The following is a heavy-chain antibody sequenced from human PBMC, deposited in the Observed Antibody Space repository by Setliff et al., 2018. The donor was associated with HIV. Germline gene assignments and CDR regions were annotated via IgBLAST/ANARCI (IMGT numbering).Heavy chain of an antibody. CDR3: ARLGYCSRTTCYGYYYMDV. V-gene: IGHV4-59*08. CDR2: IYNSRST. D-gene: IGHD2-2*01. Sequence: SETLSLTCTVSGDSISSHYWSWIRQPPGKGLEWIGYIYNSRSTNYHPSLKSRLTISIDTSKNQFSLKLSSVTAADTAVYYCARLGYCSRTTCYGYYYMDVWGKGTKVTVSS. CDR1: GDSISSHY. J-gene: IGHJ6*03.